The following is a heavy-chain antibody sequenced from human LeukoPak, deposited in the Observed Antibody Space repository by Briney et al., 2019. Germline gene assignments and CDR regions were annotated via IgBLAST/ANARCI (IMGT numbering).Heavy chain of an antibody. V-gene: IGHV3-23*01. Sequence: GGSLRLSCAASGFTFSSYAMSWVRQAPGEGLEWVSAISGSGGSTYYADSVKGRFTISRDNSKNTLYLQMNSLRAEDTAVYYCAKSEWLLSKYYFDYWGQGTLVTVSS. CDR2: ISGSGGST. J-gene: IGHJ4*02. D-gene: IGHD3-3*01. CDR3: AKSEWLLSKYYFDY. CDR1: GFTFSSYA.